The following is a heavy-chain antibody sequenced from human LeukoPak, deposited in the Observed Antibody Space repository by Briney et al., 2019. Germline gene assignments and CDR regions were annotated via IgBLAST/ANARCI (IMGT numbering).Heavy chain of an antibody. CDR3: ARDRCSGGSCYFDY. CDR2: IDSSNSPI. J-gene: IGHJ4*02. D-gene: IGHD2-15*01. Sequence: GGSLRLSCAASGLTFSTYNMNWVRQAPGKGLEWVSYIDSSNSPIYYADSVKGRFTISRDNGKNSLYLQMNSLRDEDTAVYYCARDRCSGGSCYFDYWGQGTLSPSPQ. CDR1: GLTFSTYN. V-gene: IGHV3-48*02.